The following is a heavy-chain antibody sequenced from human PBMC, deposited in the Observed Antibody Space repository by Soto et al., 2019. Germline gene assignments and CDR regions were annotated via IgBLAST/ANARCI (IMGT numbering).Heavy chain of an antibody. CDR3: ARAGVYYDILTGFQSDYWFDP. J-gene: IGHJ5*02. CDR2: INAGNCNT. Sequence: QVQLVQSGAEVKKPGASVKVSCKASGYTFTSYAMHWVRQAPGQRLEWMGWINAGNCNTKYSQKFQGRVNITRDTTASTAYRELRILGCEDTAVYYCARAGVYYDILTGFQSDYWFDPWGQGTLVTVSS. V-gene: IGHV1-3*01. CDR1: GYTFTSYA. D-gene: IGHD3-9*01.